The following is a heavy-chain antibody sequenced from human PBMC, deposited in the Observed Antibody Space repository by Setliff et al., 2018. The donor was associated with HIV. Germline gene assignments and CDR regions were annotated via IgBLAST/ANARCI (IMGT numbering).Heavy chain of an antibody. D-gene: IGHD3-16*01. Sequence: SETLSLTCTVSGGSISTYYWSWIRQPPGKGLEWIGSIYFTGSSDNNPSLKSRVTLSVDTSKHQFSLKLSSVTAADTAVYYCASDVGGSEMATHFDYWGPGTLVTVSS. CDR3: ASDVGGSEMATHFDY. CDR1: GGSISTYY. V-gene: IGHV4-59*01. J-gene: IGHJ4*02. CDR2: IYFTGSS.